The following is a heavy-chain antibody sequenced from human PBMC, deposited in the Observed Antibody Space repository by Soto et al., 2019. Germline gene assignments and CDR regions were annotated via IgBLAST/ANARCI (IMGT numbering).Heavy chain of an antibody. V-gene: IGHV3-23*01. CDR1: GFTFNNYA. Sequence: PGGSLRLSCAASGFTFNNYAMNWVRQAPGMGLEWVATISNTGGGTCYADSVKGRFTISRDNSKNTLYLQMSSLRVEDTAVYYCAKDRLAGNFDYWGQGTQVTVSS. CDR2: ISNTGGGT. J-gene: IGHJ4*02. CDR3: AKDRLAGNFDY.